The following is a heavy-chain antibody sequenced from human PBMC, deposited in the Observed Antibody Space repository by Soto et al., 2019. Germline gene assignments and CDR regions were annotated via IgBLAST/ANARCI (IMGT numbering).Heavy chain of an antibody. D-gene: IGHD3-10*01. CDR2: ISGSGGST. Sequence: GGSLRLSCAASGFTFSSYAMSWVRQAPGKGLEWVSAISGSGGSTYYADSVKGRFTISRDNSKNTLYLQMNSLRAEDTAVYYCAKRPRITMVRGVISWFDPWGQGTLVTVSS. V-gene: IGHV3-23*01. CDR3: AKRPRITMVRGVISWFDP. J-gene: IGHJ5*02. CDR1: GFTFSSYA.